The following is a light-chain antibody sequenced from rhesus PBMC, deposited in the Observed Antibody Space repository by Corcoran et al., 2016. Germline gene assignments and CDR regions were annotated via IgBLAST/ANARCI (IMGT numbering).Light chain of an antibody. Sequence: DIQMTQSPSSLSASVGDTVTITCRASQSISSSLDWYQQKPGKAPKLLIYKASSLQSGVPSRFSGNGSGTDFTLTIRSLQPEEFESYYCLQFGSSPLTFGGGTKVELK. CDR3: LQFGSSPLT. J-gene: IGKJ4*01. CDR1: QSISSS. V-gene: IGKV1-22*01. CDR2: KAS.